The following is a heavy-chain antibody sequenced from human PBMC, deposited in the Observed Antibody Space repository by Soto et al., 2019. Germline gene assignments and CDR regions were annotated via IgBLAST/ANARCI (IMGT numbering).Heavy chain of an antibody. Sequence: QVQLVQSGAEVKKPGASVKVSCKASGYTFTSYGISWVRQAPGQGLEWMGWISAYNGNTNYAQKLQGRVTMTTDTSTSTAYRELRSLRSDDTAAYYCARERGIVVVPAAIGAYYYYYGMDVRDQGTTVTVSS. CDR3: ARERGIVVVPAAIGAYYYYYGMDV. D-gene: IGHD2-2*02. CDR1: GYTFTSYG. CDR2: ISAYNGNT. V-gene: IGHV1-18*04. J-gene: IGHJ6*02.